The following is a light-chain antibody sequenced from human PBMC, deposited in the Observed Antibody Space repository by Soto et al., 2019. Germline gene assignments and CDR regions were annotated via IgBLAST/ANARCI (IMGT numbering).Light chain of an antibody. CDR1: ISDFVVYNY. J-gene: IGLJ1*01. CDR2: GVS. CDR3: SSYTTSSALQV. Sequence: QSALTQPASVSGSPGQSITISCSGTISDFVVYNYVSWYQQHPGKAPKLMLYGVSKRPSGVSNRFSGSKSGNTASLTISGLQAEDEADYYCSSYTTSSALQVFGTRTKVTV. V-gene: IGLV2-14*03.